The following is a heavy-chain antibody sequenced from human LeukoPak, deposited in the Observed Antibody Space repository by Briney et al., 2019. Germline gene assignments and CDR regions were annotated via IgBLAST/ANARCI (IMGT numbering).Heavy chain of an antibody. D-gene: IGHD5/OR15-5a*01. V-gene: IGHV3-23*01. CDR2: ISGPGGSW. J-gene: IGHJ4*02. CDR1: GFTFSSYA. CDR3: AKKVGLVSAPLYYFDV. Sequence: GGSLRLSCAASGFTFSSYAMSWVRQAPGKGLEWVSAISGPGGSWDCADSVKGRFTISRDNSKNTLFLQMNSLRAEDTAIYYCAKKVGLVSAPLYYFDVWGQGTLVTVSS.